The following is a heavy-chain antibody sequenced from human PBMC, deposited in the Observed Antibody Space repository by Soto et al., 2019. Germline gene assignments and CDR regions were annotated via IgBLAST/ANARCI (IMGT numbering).Heavy chain of an antibody. J-gene: IGHJ5*02. D-gene: IGHD5-18*01. Sequence: SETLSLTCAVSGDSISKSGYYWSWIRQNQGKALEWIGYIYYSGSTNYNPSLKSRVTISVDTSKNQFSLKLSSVTAADTAMYYCAREPTRGYSYGLDPWGQGTLVTVSS. CDR1: GDSISKSGYY. V-gene: IGHV4-61*08. CDR3: AREPTRGYSYGLDP. CDR2: IYYSGST.